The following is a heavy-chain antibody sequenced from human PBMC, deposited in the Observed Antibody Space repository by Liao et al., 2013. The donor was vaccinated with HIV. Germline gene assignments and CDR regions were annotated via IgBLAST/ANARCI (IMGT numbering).Heavy chain of an antibody. V-gene: IGHV4-39*07. CDR1: GTSITSRTYC. D-gene: IGHD3-10*01. CDR3: ANSGNYYSGPYYYYMDV. Sequence: QVRLQESGPGLVKPSETLSLTCSVSGTSITSRTYCWGWIRQPPGKGLEWIGNVCFGGSTYYNPSLKSRVTMSVDTSKNQFSLKLNSVTAADTAVYYCANSGNYYSGPYYYYMDVWGKGTTVTVSS. J-gene: IGHJ6*03. CDR2: VCFGGST.